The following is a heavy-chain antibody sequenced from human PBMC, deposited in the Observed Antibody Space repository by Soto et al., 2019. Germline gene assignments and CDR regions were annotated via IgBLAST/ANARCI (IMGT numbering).Heavy chain of an antibody. CDR2: INAGNGNT. D-gene: IGHD2-21*02. J-gene: IGHJ4*02. CDR3: ARSIVVVTALDY. V-gene: IGHV1-3*05. Sequence: QVQLVQSGAEEKKPGASVKVSCKASGYTVTSYAMHWVRQAPGQRLEWMGWINAGNGNTKYSQKFQGRVTITRDTSASTAYMELSSLISEDTAVYYCARSIVVVTALDYWGQGTLVTVSS. CDR1: GYTVTSYA.